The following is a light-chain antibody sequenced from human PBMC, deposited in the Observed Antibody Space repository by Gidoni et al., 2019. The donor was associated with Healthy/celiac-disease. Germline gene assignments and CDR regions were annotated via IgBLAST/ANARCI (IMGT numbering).Light chain of an antibody. CDR2: WAS. CDR3: QQYYSTPPRT. Sequence: DLVMPQSPDSMAVSLGERATINCKSSQSVLYSSNNKNYLAWYQQKPGQPPKLLIYWASTRESGVPDRFSGSGSGTDFTLTISSLQAEDVAVYYCQQYYSTPPRTFGQGTKVEIK. J-gene: IGKJ1*01. CDR1: QSVLYSSNNKNY. V-gene: IGKV4-1*01.